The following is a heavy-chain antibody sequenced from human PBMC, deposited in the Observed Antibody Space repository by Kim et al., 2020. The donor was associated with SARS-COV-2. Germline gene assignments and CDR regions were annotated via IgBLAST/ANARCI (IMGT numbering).Heavy chain of an antibody. CDR3: ARDLKASPSNIVFDY. V-gene: IGHV3-74*01. Sequence: GGSLRLSCAASGFSFSMYWMHWVRQPPGKGLVWVSRINSDGSSTDYADSVKGRFTISRDNAKNRLYLQVNSLRAEDTAVYYRARDLKASPSNIVFDYWGQGNLVTVSS. J-gene: IGHJ4*02. D-gene: IGHD5-12*01. CDR2: INSDGSST. CDR1: GFSFSMYW.